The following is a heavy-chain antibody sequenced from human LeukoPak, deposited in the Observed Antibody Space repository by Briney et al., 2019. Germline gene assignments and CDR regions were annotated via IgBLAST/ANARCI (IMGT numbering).Heavy chain of an antibody. Sequence: ASVKVSCKASGYTFTGYYMHWVRQAPGQGLEWMGWINPNSGGTNYAQKFQGRVTMTRDTSISTAYMELSSLRSEDTAVYYCARRETAAVFGVYNYYYYYGMDVWGQGTTVTVSS. CDR2: INPNSGGT. J-gene: IGHJ6*02. D-gene: IGHD3-10*02. V-gene: IGHV1-2*02. CDR3: ARRETAAVFGVYNYYYYYGMDV. CDR1: GYTFTGYY.